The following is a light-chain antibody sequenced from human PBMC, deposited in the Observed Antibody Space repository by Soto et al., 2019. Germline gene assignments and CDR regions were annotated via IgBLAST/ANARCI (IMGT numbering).Light chain of an antibody. Sequence: DMVMTLAPATLSVSTVERANLSCMASQCRNNNLTWFQQKPGQAPRVHVYGVMISATCIPARVSAFGFGTEFTLTISSLQSGDFAVYYCQHYVTLPLAFGRGTMVEI. CDR3: QHYVTLPLA. CDR1: QCRNNN. J-gene: IGKJ4*01. CDR2: GVM. V-gene: IGKV3-15*01.